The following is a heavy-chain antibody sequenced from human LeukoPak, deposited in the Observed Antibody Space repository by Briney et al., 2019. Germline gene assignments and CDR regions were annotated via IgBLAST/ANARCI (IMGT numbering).Heavy chain of an antibody. V-gene: IGHV3-43*02. CDR2: ISGDGGST. CDR1: GFTFDDYA. Sequence: GGSLRLSCAASGFTFDDYAMHWVRQAPGKGLEWVSLISGDGGSTYYADSVKGRFTISRDNSKNSLYLQMNSLRTEDTALYYCANDLAVTIDYWGQGTLVTVSS. J-gene: IGHJ4*02. CDR3: ANDLAVTIDY. D-gene: IGHD4-17*01.